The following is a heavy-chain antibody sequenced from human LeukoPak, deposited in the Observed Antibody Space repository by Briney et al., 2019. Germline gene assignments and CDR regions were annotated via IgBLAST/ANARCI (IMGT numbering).Heavy chain of an antibody. CDR1: GGSISSDNYY. Sequence: SQTLSLTCAVSGGSISSDNYYWSWIRQPPGKGLEWIGYIYHSGSTYCSPSLKSRVTISVDTSKNQFSLKLSSVTAADTAVYYCARSYYDSSGYSIPYYFDYWGQGTLVTVSS. CDR2: IYHSGST. D-gene: IGHD3-22*01. V-gene: IGHV4-30-4*01. J-gene: IGHJ4*02. CDR3: ARSYYDSSGYSIPYYFDY.